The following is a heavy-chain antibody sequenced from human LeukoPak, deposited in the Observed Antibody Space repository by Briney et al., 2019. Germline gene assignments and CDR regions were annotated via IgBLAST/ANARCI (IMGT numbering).Heavy chain of an antibody. V-gene: IGHV4-39*01. CDR3: ARGWELLNDAFDI. D-gene: IGHD1-26*01. CDR1: GGSISSSSYY. CDR2: IYYSGST. Sequence: SETLSLTCTVSGGSISSSSYYCGWIRQPPGKGLEWIGCIYYSGSTYYNPSLKSRVTISVDTSKNQFSLMLSSVTAADTAVYYCARGWELLNDAFDIWGQGTMVTVSS. J-gene: IGHJ3*02.